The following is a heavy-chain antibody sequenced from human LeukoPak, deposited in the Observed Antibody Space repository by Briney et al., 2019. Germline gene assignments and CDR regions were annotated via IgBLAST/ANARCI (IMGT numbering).Heavy chain of an antibody. Sequence: GASVKVSCKASGYTFTSYDINWVRQATGQGLEWMGWMNPNSGNTGYAQKFQGRVTMTRNTSISTAYMELSSLRSEDTAVYYCARATSESLGELSPSFPDYWGQGTLVTVSS. CDR2: MNPNSGNT. V-gene: IGHV1-8*01. CDR3: ARATSESLGELSPSFPDY. D-gene: IGHD3-16*02. J-gene: IGHJ4*02. CDR1: GYTFTSYD.